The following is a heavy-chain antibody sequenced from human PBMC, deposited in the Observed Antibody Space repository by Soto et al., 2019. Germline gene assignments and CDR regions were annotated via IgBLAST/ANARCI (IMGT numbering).Heavy chain of an antibody. J-gene: IGHJ2*01. CDR2: IIPIFGTA. Sequence: SVEVSCKSSGCRFGSCSISWVRQDPGQGLEWMGGIIPIFGTANYAQKFQGRVTITADESTSTAYMELSSLRSEDTAVYYCAKGSSGWYEHWYFDLWGRGTLVTSPQ. D-gene: IGHD6-19*01. CDR1: GCRFGSCS. V-gene: IGHV1-69*01. CDR3: AKGSSGWYEHWYFDL.